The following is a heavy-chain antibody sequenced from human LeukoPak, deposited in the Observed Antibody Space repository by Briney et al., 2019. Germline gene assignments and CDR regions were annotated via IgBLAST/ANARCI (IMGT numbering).Heavy chain of an antibody. CDR3: ARRAPDYDLWSGYTDNNYYYYYYMDV. CDR1: GGSISSYY. D-gene: IGHD3-3*01. CDR2: IYYSGST. J-gene: IGHJ6*03. V-gene: IGHV4-59*01. Sequence: SETLSLTCTVSGGSISSYYWSWIRQPPGKGLEWIGHIYYSGSTNYNPSLKSRVTISVDTSKNQFSLKLSSVTAADTAVYYCARRAPDYDLWSGYTDNNYYYYYYMDVWGKGTTVTVSS.